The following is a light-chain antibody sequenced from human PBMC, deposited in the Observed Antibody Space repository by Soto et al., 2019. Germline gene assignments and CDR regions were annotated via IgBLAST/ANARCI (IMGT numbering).Light chain of an antibody. CDR1: SSNIGAGYE. V-gene: IGLV1-40*01. J-gene: IGLJ1*01. CDR3: QSYDSSLSGYV. CDR2: ENN. Sequence: QSVLTQPPSVSAAPGQRVTISCTGSSSNIGAGYEAHWYQQVPGTAPKLLIYENNNRPSGVPDRFSGSKSGTSASLAITGLQAEDEAEYYCQSYDSSLSGYVFGTGTKLNVL.